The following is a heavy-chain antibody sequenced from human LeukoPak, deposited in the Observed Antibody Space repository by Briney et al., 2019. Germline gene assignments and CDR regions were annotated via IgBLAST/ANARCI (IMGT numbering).Heavy chain of an antibody. CDR1: GFTFSSYG. CDR2: ISSSSSYI. CDR3: ARDPSPPIVVVVAATLDY. D-gene: IGHD2-15*01. J-gene: IGHJ4*02. V-gene: IGHV3-21*01. Sequence: GGSLRLSCAASGFTFSSYGMHWVRQAPGKGLEWVSSISSSSSYIYYADSVKGRFTISRDNAKNSLYLQMNSLRAEDTAVYYCARDPSPPIVVVVAATLDYWGQGTLVTVSS.